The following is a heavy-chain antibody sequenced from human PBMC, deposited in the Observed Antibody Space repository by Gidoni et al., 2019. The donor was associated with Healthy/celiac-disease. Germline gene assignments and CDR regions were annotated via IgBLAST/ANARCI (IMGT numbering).Heavy chain of an antibody. CDR3: ARDALLVRGGNRFDP. CDR2: ISSSSSYI. CDR1: GFTFSSYS. V-gene: IGHV3-21*01. D-gene: IGHD3-10*01. Sequence: EVQLVESGGGLVKPGGSLRLSCAASGFTFSSYSMNWVRQAPGKGLEWVSSISSSSSYIYYADSLKGRFTITRDNAKNSLYLQMNSLRAEDTAVYYCARDALLVRGGNRFDPWGQGTLVTVSS. J-gene: IGHJ5*02.